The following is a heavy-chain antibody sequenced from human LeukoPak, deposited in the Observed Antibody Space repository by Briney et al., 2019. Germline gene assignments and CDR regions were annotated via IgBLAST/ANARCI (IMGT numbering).Heavy chain of an antibody. CDR2: ISSCRKYI. V-gene: IGHV3-21*01. CDR3: ARIRVEAFDI. D-gene: IGHD5-24*01. J-gene: IGHJ3*02. CDR1: GFTLRSSS. Sequence: GGGLILSCAAYGFTLRSSSMNWVRRAPGKGLEWDSSISSCRKYIYYADSVKDRFTISRDNDKNPRNLQMNSLRAEDTAVYYSARIRVEAFDIWGQGTMVTVSS.